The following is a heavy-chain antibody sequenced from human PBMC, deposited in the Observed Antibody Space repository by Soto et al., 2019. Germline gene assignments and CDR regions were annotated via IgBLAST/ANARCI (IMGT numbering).Heavy chain of an antibody. CDR2: IYYSGST. D-gene: IGHD2-2*02. V-gene: IGHV4-59*01. CDR3: AGGDCSSTSCYTQAYYYYGMDV. J-gene: IGHJ6*02. Sequence: LSLTCTVSGGSISSYYWIWIRQPPLKGLEWIGYIYYSGSTNYNPSLKSRVTISVDTSKNQFSLKLSSVTAADTAVYYCAGGDCSSTSCYTQAYYYYGMDVWGQGTTVTVSS. CDR1: GGSISSYY.